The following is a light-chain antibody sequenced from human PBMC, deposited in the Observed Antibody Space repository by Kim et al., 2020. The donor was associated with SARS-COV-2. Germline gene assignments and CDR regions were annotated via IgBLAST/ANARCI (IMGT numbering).Light chain of an antibody. CDR1: NIGGLS. CDR2: SDS. CDR3: QVWDTDTDHYV. J-gene: IGLJ1*01. Sequence: SYELTQPPSVSVAPGQTARITCGGNNIGGLSVHWYQQKPGQAPVLVMYSDSDRPSGIPERFSGSKSANTATLTISRVEAGDEADSYCQVWDTDTDHYVFG. V-gene: IGLV3-21*01.